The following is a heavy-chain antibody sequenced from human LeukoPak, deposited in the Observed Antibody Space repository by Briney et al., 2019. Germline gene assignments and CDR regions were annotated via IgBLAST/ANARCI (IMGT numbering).Heavy chain of an antibody. V-gene: IGHV1-69*04. D-gene: IGHD2-15*01. CDR3: VRLDSGVVFDI. Sequence: SVKVSCKASGGTFSSYAISWVRQAPGQGLEWMGRIMAFLGIANYAQKFQGRVTIPADKSTSTAYIVLSSVRCEDTAGYYCVRLDSGVVFDIWGQGTMVTVPS. CDR1: GGTFSSYA. J-gene: IGHJ3*02. CDR2: IMAFLGIA.